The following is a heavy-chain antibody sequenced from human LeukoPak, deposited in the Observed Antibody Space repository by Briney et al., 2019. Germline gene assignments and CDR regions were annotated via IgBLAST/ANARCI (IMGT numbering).Heavy chain of an antibody. CDR3: ARRITMVRGHYGMGV. J-gene: IGHJ6*04. Sequence: PSETLSLTCAVYGGSLSGYYWSWIRQPPGKGLEWIGEINHSGSTNYNPSPKSRVTISVDTSKNQFSLKLSSVTAADTAVYYCARRITMVRGHYGMGVWGKGTTVTVSS. V-gene: IGHV4-34*01. CDR2: INHSGST. CDR1: GGSLSGYY. D-gene: IGHD3-10*01.